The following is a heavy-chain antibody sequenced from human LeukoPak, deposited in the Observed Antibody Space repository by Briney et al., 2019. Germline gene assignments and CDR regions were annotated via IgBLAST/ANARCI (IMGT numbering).Heavy chain of an antibody. J-gene: IGHJ6*03. V-gene: IGHV3-30*02. CDR1: GFTFSSYG. Sequence: GGSLRLSCAASGFTFSSYGMHWVRQAPGKGLEWVAFIRYDGSNKYYADSVKGRFTISRDNSKNTLYLQMNSLRAEDTAVYYCAKSYYDILTGYYSTYYYMDVWGKGTTVTVSS. CDR2: IRYDGSNK. CDR3: AKSYYDILTGYYSTYYYMDV. D-gene: IGHD3-9*01.